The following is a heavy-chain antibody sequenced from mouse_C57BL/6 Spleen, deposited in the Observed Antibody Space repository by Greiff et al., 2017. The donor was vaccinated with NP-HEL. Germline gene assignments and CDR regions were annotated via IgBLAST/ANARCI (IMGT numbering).Heavy chain of an antibody. CDR3: AREGVYYGNYQAWFAY. J-gene: IGHJ3*01. D-gene: IGHD2-1*01. V-gene: IGHV1-42*01. CDR1: GYSFTGYY. CDR2: INPSTGGT. Sequence: VQLQQSGPELVKPGASVKISCKASGYSFTGYYMNWVKQSPEKSLEWIGEINPSTGGTTYIQKFKAKATLTVDKSSSTAYMQLKSLTSEDSAVYYCAREGVYYGNYQAWFAYWGQGTLVTVSA.